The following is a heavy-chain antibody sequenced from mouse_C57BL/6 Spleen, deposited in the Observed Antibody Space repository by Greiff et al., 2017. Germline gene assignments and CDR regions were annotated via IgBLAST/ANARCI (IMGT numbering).Heavy chain of an antibody. D-gene: IGHD3-2*02. CDR1: GFTFSSYA. Sequence: EVMLVESGGGLVKPGGSLKLSCAASGFTFSSYAMSWVRQTPEKRLEWVATISDGGSYTYYPDNVKGRFTISRDNAKNNLYLQMSHLKSEDTAMYYCAREGAAQATFAYWGQGTLVTVSA. CDR2: ISDGGSYT. J-gene: IGHJ3*01. V-gene: IGHV5-4*01. CDR3: AREGAAQATFAY.